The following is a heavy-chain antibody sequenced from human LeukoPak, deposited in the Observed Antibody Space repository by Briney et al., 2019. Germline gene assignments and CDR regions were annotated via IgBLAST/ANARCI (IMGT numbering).Heavy chain of an antibody. CDR1: GFTFTNHV. CDR3: AKDLILVLPAAYDY. D-gene: IGHD2-2*01. J-gene: IGHJ4*02. CDR2: LSASGGST. Sequence: PGGSLRLSCAASGFTFTNHVMTWVRQAPGRGLEWVSTLSASGGSTYYADSVKGRLTISRDNSKNTLYLQMGSLRAEDTAVYFCAKDLILVLPAAYDYWGQGTLVTVSS. V-gene: IGHV3-23*01.